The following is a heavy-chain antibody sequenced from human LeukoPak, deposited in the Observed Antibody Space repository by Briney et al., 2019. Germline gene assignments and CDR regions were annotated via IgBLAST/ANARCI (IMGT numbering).Heavy chain of an antibody. Sequence: GSLRLSCAASGFTFSSYAMSWVRQAPGKGLEWVSAISGSGGSTYYADSVKGRFTISRDNSKNTLYLQMNSLRAEDTAVYYCAKDSAPGSWYYYYYMDVWGKGTTVTVSS. V-gene: IGHV3-23*01. CDR1: GFTFSSYA. CDR3: AKDSAPGSWYYYYYMDV. CDR2: ISGSGGST. D-gene: IGHD3-10*01. J-gene: IGHJ6*03.